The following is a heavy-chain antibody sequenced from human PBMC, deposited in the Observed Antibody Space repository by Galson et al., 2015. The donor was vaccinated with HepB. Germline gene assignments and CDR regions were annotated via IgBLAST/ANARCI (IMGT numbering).Heavy chain of an antibody. V-gene: IGHV3-21*06. D-gene: IGHD1-14*01. CDR2: ISRSSSYI. CDR3: TSQPLTDLRRPNFGFDY. CDR1: GFTFSGYN. Sequence: SLRLSCAASGFTFSGYNMNWVRQAPGKGLEWVSSISRSSSYIYYADSVKGRFTISRDNAKNSLYLQMNRLRAEDTAVYYCTSQPLTDLRRPNFGFDYWGQGILVTVSS. J-gene: IGHJ4*02.